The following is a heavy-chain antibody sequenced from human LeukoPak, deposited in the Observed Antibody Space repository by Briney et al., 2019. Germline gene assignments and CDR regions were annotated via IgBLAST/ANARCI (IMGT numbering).Heavy chain of an antibody. Sequence: GESLQISCKGSGYSFSSYWIGWVRQVPGKGLEWMGIIYPGDSDTRYSPSFQGQVTISAAKSISTAYLPWSSLNATDTARYPCARVRWPAPATGYTAVCGKATTVTASS. V-gene: IGHV5-51*01. CDR3: ARVRWPAPATGYTAV. D-gene: IGHD2-2*01. CDR1: GYSFSSYW. J-gene: IGHJ6*03. CDR2: IYPGDSDT.